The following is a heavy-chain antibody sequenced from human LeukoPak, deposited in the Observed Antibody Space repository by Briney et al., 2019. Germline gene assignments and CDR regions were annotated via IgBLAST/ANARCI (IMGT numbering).Heavy chain of an antibody. V-gene: IGHV5-51*01. CDR2: IYPGDSDT. D-gene: IGHD3-3*01. Sequence: PGESLKISCKGSGYSFTSYWIGWVRQMPGKGLEWTGIIYPGDSDTRYSPSFQGQVTISADKSISTAYLQWSSLKASDTAMYYCARHRRLRFLDQRSPYYYYMDVWGKGTTVTVSS. CDR1: GYSFTSYW. J-gene: IGHJ6*03. CDR3: ARHRRLRFLDQRSPYYYYMDV.